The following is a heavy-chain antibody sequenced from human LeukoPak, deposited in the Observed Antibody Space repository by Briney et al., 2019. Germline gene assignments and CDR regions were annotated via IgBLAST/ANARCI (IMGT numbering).Heavy chain of an antibody. CDR1: GGSISSGGYS. Sequence: PSETLSLTCTVSGGSISSGGYSWSWLRQHPGTGLESIGNIDYSGSTYYNPSLKCRVTISVDASKNQYSLKLSSVTAADTAVYYCARGSYGDYFDYWGQGTLVTVSS. V-gene: IGHV4-31*03. J-gene: IGHJ4*02. CDR3: ARGSYGDYFDY. D-gene: IGHD4-17*01. CDR2: IDYSGST.